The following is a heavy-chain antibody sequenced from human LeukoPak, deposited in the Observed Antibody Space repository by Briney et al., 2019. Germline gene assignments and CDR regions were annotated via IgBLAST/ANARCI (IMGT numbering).Heavy chain of an antibody. Sequence: GGSLRLSCAASGFTVSSNYMSWVRQAPGKGLEWVSVIYSGGSTYYADSVKGRFTTPRDISKNTLYLQMNSLRAEDTAVYYCARGAFGVYAFDIWGQGTMVTVSS. D-gene: IGHD3-3*01. CDR2: IYSGGST. CDR3: ARGAFGVYAFDI. CDR1: GFTVSSNY. J-gene: IGHJ3*02. V-gene: IGHV3-53*01.